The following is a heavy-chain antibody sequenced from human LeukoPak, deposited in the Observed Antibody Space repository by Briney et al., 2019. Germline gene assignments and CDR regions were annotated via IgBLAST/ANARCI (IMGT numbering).Heavy chain of an antibody. CDR2: IYISGST. CDR3: ARDRDGMDV. CDR1: DVSISDYY. Sequence: SETLSLTCTVSDVSISDYYWTWIRQPAGKGLEWIGRIYISGSTNYNPSLKSRVAMSIDTSKKQFSLKLNSVTAADTAVYYCARDRDGMDVWGQGTTVTVSS. J-gene: IGHJ6*02. V-gene: IGHV4-4*07.